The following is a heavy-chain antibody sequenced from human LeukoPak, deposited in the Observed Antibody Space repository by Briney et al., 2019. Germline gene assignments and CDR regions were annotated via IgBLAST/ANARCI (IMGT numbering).Heavy chain of an antibody. V-gene: IGHV3-21*01. D-gene: IGHD6-13*01. CDR1: GFTFSTYN. CDR2: ISSSSSYI. Sequence: GGSLRLSCAASGFTFSTYNMNWVRQAPGKGLEWVSSISSSSSYIYYADSVKGRFTISRDNAKNSLYLQMNRLRAEDTAVYYCARGHSSSWYSSGMDVWGQGTTVTVSS. CDR3: ARGHSSSWYSSGMDV. J-gene: IGHJ6*02.